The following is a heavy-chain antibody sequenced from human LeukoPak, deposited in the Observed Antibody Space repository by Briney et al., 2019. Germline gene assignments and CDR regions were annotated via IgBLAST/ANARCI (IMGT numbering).Heavy chain of an antibody. CDR2: TYSAGFT. CDR3: ARGGGHQPTYYQYLDG. CDR1: GFTVSNNY. J-gene: IGHJ6*03. D-gene: IGHD1-14*01. V-gene: IGHV3-53*01. Sequence: GGSLRLSCAASGFTVSNNYMTWVRQTPDRGLERVLLTYSAGFTYYPDSVKGRFTIPRDIANNTVFLQMNSLRVEDTAVYYCARGGGHQPTYYQYLDGGGKGTTVTVS.